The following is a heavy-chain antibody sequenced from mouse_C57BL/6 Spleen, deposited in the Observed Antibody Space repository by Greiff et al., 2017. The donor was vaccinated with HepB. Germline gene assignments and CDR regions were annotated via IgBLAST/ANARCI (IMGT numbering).Heavy chain of an antibody. Sequence: EVKLVESEGGLVQPGSSMKLSCTASGFTFSDYYMAWVRQVPEKGLEWVANINYDGSSTYYLDSLKSRFIISRDNAKNILYLQMSSLKSEDTATYYCARDSSGYGFAYWGQGTLVTVSA. D-gene: IGHD3-2*02. V-gene: IGHV5-16*01. CDR1: GFTFSDYY. CDR3: ARDSSGYGFAY. J-gene: IGHJ3*01. CDR2: INYDGSST.